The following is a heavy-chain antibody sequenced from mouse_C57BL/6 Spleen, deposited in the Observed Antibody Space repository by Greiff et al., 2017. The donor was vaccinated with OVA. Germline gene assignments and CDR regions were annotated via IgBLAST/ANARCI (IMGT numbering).Heavy chain of an antibody. Sequence: QVQLKQPGAELVKPGASVKVSCKASGYTFTSYWMHWVKQRPGQGLEWIGRIHPSDSDTNYNQKFKGKATLTVDKSSSTAYMQLSSLTSEDSAVYYCARGYYGNSPYAMDYWGQGTSVTVSS. V-gene: IGHV1-74*01. CDR1: GYTFTSYW. CDR3: ARGYYGNSPYAMDY. D-gene: IGHD2-1*01. J-gene: IGHJ4*01. CDR2: IHPSDSDT.